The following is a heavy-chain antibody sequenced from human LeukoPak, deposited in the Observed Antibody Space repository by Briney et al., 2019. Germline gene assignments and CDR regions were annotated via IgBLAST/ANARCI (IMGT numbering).Heavy chain of an antibody. D-gene: IGHD1-14*01. Sequence: GGSLRLSCAASGFIFSGAAIHWVRQASGKGLAGVGRIRNEGRNYATAYGASVKDRFSMSRDDSKNMAYLQMNSLKTEDTAVYYCVKQSRGADTRTLSYGLDVWGKGTSVNVSS. CDR3: VKQSRGADTRTLSYGLDV. V-gene: IGHV3-73*01. J-gene: IGHJ6*04. CDR1: GFIFSGAA. CDR2: IRNEGRNYAT.